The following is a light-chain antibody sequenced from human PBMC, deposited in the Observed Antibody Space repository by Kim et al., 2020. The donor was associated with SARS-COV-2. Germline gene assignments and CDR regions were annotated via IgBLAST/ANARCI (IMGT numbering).Light chain of an antibody. J-gene: IGLJ3*02. CDR3: SSYTSSSTRV. CDR1: SCGVGSYIT. Sequence: ASPPTSCGVGSYITLSCYQHHPGTHPIIMIYDVTSRAAGLSNRFSGSKSGNTASLTISGLQAEDEADYYCSSYTSSSTRVFGGGTQLTVL. V-gene: IGLV2-14*03. CDR2: DVT.